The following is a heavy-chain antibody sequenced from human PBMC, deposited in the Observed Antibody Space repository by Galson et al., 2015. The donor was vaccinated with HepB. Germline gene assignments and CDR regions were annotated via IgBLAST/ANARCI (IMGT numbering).Heavy chain of an antibody. D-gene: IGHD2-21*01. J-gene: IGHJ6*03. CDR1: SGSISSSTYY. CDR2: VYYSGST. CDR3: VRVVDYYYYMDV. V-gene: IGHV4-39*01. Sequence: SETLSLTCTVSSGSISSSTYYWGWIRQPPGKGLEWIGSVYYSGSTYYSPSLKSRVTISVDTSKNQFSLNLSSVTAADTAVYYCVRVVDYYYYMDVWGKGTTVTVSS.